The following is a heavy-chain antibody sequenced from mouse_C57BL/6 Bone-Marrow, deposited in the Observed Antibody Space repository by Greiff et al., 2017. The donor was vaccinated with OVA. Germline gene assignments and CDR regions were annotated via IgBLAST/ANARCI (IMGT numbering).Heavy chain of an antibody. Sequence: QVQLQQPGAELVKPGASVTLSCKASGYTFTSYWMHWVKQRPGQGLEWLGMIHPNRGSNNYNEKFKSKATLTVDKSSSTAYMQLSSLTSEEAAVYYGVTILRPYFDYWGQGTTLTVSS. CDR3: VTILRPYFDY. J-gene: IGHJ2*01. V-gene: IGHV1-64*01. CDR2: IHPNRGSN. CDR1: GYTFTSYW. D-gene: IGHD1-1*01.